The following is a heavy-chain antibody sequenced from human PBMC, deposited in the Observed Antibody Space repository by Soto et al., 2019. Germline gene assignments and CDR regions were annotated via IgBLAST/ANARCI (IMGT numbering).Heavy chain of an antibody. D-gene: IGHD2-15*01. V-gene: IGHV3-23*01. CDR2: ISGSSGST. CDR1: GFTFSSYA. J-gene: IGHJ4*02. Sequence: EVQLLESGGGLVQPGESLRLSCAASGFTFSSYAMSWVRQAPGKGLEWVSAISGSSGSTYYADSVKGRFTISRDNSXNTLYLQMNSLRAEDTAVYYCATSSSGGNGPFDYWGQGTLVTVSS. CDR3: ATSSSGGNGPFDY.